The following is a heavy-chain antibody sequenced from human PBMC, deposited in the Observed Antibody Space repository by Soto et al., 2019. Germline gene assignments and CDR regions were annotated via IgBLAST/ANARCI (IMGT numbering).Heavy chain of an antibody. V-gene: IGHV3-23*01. CDR1: GFTFSSYG. J-gene: IGHJ4*02. CDR3: AKDRRAGGNYGFYSDL. CDR2: SSATGAGT. Sequence: XESLRLSCAASGFTFSSYGMTWVRQAPGKGLEWVSFSSATGAGTYYADSVKGRFTISRDNSKNTLYLQMTSLRADDTAVYYCAKDRRAGGNYGFYSDLWGQGALVTVSS. D-gene: IGHD1-7*01.